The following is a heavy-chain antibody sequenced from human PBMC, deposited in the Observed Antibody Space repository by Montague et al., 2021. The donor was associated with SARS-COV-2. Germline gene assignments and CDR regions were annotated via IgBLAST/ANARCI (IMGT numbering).Heavy chain of an antibody. V-gene: IGHV4-59*01. D-gene: IGHD3-16*01. Sequence: SETLSLTCSVSGGSISGYYWSWIRQPPGKGLEWIGYIYHSGNTKYNSSLTSRVSISVDTSKNQFSLRLSSVTAADTAVYYCAREYRIELWQTNWYFGLWGRGTLVTVSS. CDR2: IYHSGNT. CDR3: AREYRIELWQTNWYFGL. CDR1: GGSISGYY. J-gene: IGHJ2*01.